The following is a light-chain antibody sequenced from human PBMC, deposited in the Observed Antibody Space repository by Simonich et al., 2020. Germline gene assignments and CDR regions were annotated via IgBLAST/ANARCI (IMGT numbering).Light chain of an antibody. V-gene: IGKV4-1*01. CDR3: QQYYSTPQT. CDR1: QSVLYSSNNKNY. J-gene: IGKJ1*01. CDR2: WAS. Sequence: DIVMTQSPDSLAVSLGERATINCKSSQSVLYSSNNKNYLALYPQKPGQPPKLLIYWASTRESGVPDRFSGSGSGTDFTLTISSLQAEDVAVYYCQQYYSTPQTFGQGTKVEIK.